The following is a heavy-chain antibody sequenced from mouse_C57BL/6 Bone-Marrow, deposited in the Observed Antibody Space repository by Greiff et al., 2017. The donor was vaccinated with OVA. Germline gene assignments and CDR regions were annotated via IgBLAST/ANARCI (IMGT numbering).Heavy chain of an antibody. CDR2: IYPGDGDT. Sequence: QVQLQQSGPELVKPGASVKISCKASGYAFSSSWMNWVKQRPGKGLEWIGRIYPGDGDTNYNGKFKGKATLTADKSSSTAYMQLSSLTSEDSAVYFCARDGYYEGDYWGQGTSVTVSS. V-gene: IGHV1-82*01. CDR3: ARDGYYEGDY. CDR1: GYAFSSSW. D-gene: IGHD2-3*01. J-gene: IGHJ4*01.